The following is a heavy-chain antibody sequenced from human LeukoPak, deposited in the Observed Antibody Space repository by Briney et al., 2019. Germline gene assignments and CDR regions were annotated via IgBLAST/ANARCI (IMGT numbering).Heavy chain of an antibody. CDR1: GGSIGSYY. J-gene: IGHJ3*02. Sequence: SETLSLTCTVSGGSIGSYYWNWIRQPPGKGLQWIGFIYSSGSTNYNPSLKSRVTISLDTSKNQFSLRVSSVTSADTAVYYCARGNSGYDYAFDIWGQGTMVTVSS. CDR3: ARGNSGYDYAFDI. V-gene: IGHV4-59*01. D-gene: IGHD5-12*01. CDR2: IYSSGST.